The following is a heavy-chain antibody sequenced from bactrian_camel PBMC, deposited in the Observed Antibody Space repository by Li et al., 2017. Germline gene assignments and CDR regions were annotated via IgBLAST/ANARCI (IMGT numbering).Heavy chain of an antibody. D-gene: IGHD1*01. J-gene: IGHJ6*01. V-gene: IGHV3S1*01. CDR2: IDGGGGTT. CDR3: IRNPDPWNNAPADHVERSDFGY. CDR1: GFTFSDYW. Sequence: HVQLVESGGGLVQPGGSLRVSCAASGFTFSDYWMYWVRQAPGKGLEWVSTIDGGGGTTHYADSVKGRFIISRDNAKNTMYLEMNSLKSEDTAVYYCIRNPDPWNNAPADHVERSDFGYRGQGTQVTVS.